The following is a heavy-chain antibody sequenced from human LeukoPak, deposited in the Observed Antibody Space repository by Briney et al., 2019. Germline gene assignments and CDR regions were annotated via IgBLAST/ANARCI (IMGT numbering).Heavy chain of an antibody. V-gene: IGHV4-39*07. J-gene: IGHJ4*02. CDR3: ARGKRVGATDYYFDC. CDR1: GGSFGSSSYY. Sequence: SETLSLTCTVSGGSFGSSSYYWGWIRQPPGKGLNWIGSIYHSGSTYYNPSLKSRVTISVDTSKNQFSLKLSSVTAADTAVYYCARGKRVGATDYYFDCWGQGTLVTVSS. CDR2: IYHSGST. D-gene: IGHD1-26*01.